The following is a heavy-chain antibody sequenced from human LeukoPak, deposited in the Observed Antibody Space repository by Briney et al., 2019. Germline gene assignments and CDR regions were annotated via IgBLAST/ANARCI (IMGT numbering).Heavy chain of an antibody. CDR1: GGSISSSSNY. J-gene: IGHJ5*02. V-gene: IGHV4-39*01. Sequence: SETLSLTCSVSGGSISSSSNYWGWIRQPPGKGLEWIGSIYYSGDTYYNPSLRSRVIISVDTSKKQFSLKLTSVTAADTAVYYCARSSAAAGPTHNWFGLWGQGTLVTVPS. CDR3: ARSSAAAGPTHNWFGL. CDR2: IYYSGDT. D-gene: IGHD6-13*01.